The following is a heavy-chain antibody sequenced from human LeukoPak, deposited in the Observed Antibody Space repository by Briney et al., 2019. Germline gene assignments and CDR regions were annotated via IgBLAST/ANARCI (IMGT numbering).Heavy chain of an antibody. J-gene: IGHJ4*02. CDR1: GGSISSSNW. V-gene: IGHV4-4*02. Sequence: SGTLSLTRAVSGGSISSSNWWSWVRQPPGKGLEWIGEIYHSGSTNYNPSLKSRVTISVDKSKNQFSLKLSSVTAADTAVYYCARAVAPHGPGELLYYFDYWGQGTLVTVSS. CDR2: IYHSGST. CDR3: ARAVAPHGPGELLYYFDY. D-gene: IGHD3-10*01.